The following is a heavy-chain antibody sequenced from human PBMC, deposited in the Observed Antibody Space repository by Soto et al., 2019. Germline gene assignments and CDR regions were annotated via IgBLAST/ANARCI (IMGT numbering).Heavy chain of an antibody. CDR3: ARSRSRDFWSGYSMFGYYFDY. Sequence: PSETLSLTCTVSGGSISSSTYYWGWIRQPPWKGLEWIGSIYYSGSTYYNPSLKSRVTISVDTSKNQFSLKLSSVTAADTAVYYCARSRSRDFWSGYSMFGYYFDYWGQGTLVNVSS. D-gene: IGHD3-3*01. CDR2: IYYSGST. CDR1: GGSISSSTYY. J-gene: IGHJ4*02. V-gene: IGHV4-39*01.